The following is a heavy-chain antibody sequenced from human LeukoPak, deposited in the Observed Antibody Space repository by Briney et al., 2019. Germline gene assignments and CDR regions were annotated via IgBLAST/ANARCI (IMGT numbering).Heavy chain of an antibody. Sequence: GESLKISCQGFGFTFTDYWIGWVRQMPGKGLEWMGVIYSGDSDTRYSPSFQGQVTISVDDSSRTAYLQWSSLKASDTAMYYCARAAELARGTFDIWGLGTMVTVSS. D-gene: IGHD3-10*01. J-gene: IGHJ3*02. CDR2: IYSGDSDT. CDR3: ARAAELARGTFDI. CDR1: GFTFTDYW. V-gene: IGHV5-51*01.